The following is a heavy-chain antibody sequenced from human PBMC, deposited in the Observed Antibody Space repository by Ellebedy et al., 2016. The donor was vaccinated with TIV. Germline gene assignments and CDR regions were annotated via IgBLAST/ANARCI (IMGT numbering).Heavy chain of an antibody. CDR1: GFTFSSYG. J-gene: IGHJ5*02. CDR3: ARARLDWNWFDP. CDR2: IWYDGGNK. Sequence: GGSLRLXXAASGFTFSSYGMHWVRQAPGKGLEWVAVIWYDGGNKYYADSVKGRFTISRDNSKNTLYLQMNSLRAEDTAVYYCARARLDWNWFDPWGQGTLVTVSS. V-gene: IGHV3-33*01. D-gene: IGHD3-9*01.